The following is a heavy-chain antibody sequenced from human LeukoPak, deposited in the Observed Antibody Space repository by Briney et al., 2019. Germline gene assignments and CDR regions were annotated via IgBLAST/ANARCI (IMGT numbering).Heavy chain of an antibody. CDR3: ARDYYDSSGYYYRLDY. D-gene: IGHD3-22*01. Sequence: GASVKVSCKASGYTFTSYGISWVRQAPGQGLEWMGWISAYNGDTNYAQKLQGRVTMTTDTSTSAAYMELRSLGSDDTAVYYCARDYYDSSGYYYRLDYWGQGTLVTVSS. J-gene: IGHJ4*02. V-gene: IGHV1-18*01. CDR1: GYTFTSYG. CDR2: ISAYNGDT.